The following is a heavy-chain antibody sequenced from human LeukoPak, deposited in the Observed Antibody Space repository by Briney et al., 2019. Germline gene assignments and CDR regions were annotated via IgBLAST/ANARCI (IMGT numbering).Heavy chain of an antibody. CDR3: ARGGKATVVTM. J-gene: IGHJ4*02. D-gene: IGHD4-23*01. CDR1: GGSINSYY. CDR2: IYSSGST. V-gene: IGHV4-4*07. Sequence: PSETLSLTCTVSGGSINSYYWSWIRQPAGKGLEWIGRIYSSGSTNYNPSLKSRVSMSVDTSKNQFSLKLTSVTAADTAVFYCARGGKATVVTMWGQGILVTVSS.